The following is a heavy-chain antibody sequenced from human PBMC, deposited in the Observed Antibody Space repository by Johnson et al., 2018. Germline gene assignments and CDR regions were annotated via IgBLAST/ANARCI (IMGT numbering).Heavy chain of an antibody. CDR1: GFPFSNYG. Sequence: VQLVESGGGVVQPGTSLRLSCAASGFPFSNYGIHWVRQAPGKGLEWVAVVWYDGDNKYYTDSVKGRFTISRDNSINTLFLQMSSLRVEDTAVYYCARGQDPYCGNYFDSWGQGTLVTVSS. J-gene: IGHJ4*02. CDR3: ARGQDPYCGNYFDS. CDR2: VWYDGDNK. D-gene: IGHD1-26*01. V-gene: IGHV3-33*01.